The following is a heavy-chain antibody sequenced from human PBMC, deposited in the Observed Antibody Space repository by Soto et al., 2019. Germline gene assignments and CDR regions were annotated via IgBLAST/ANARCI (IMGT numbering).Heavy chain of an antibody. V-gene: IGHV1-69*02. CDR2: IIPILGIA. J-gene: IGHJ4*02. D-gene: IGHD5-12*01. CDR3: ASQGGLGGSGHDDGLFF. CDR1: GGTFSSYT. Sequence: QVQLVQSGAEVKKPGSSVKVSCKASGGTFSSYTISWVRQAPGQGLEWMGRIIPILGIANYAQKFQGRVTITADKSTSTDYMELSSLRSEDTAVYYCASQGGLGGSGHDDGLFFWCQGTLVTVSS.